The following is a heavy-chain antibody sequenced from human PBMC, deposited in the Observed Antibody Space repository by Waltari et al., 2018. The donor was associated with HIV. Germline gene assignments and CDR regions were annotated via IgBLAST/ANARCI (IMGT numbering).Heavy chain of an antibody. CDR3: ARNSSGRVNRYFYYGLDV. V-gene: IGHV1-8*01. J-gene: IGHJ6*02. CDR2: MNPNSGNT. CDR1: GYTFTNYD. D-gene: IGHD3-22*01. Sequence: QAELVQSGPAVNRPGASVKISCKTSGYTFTNYDINWVRQATRQGREWMGWMNPNSGNTGSPYKFEARVIMTGDTAMTTSYMELTGLTPEDTAIYYCARNSSGRVNRYFYYGLDVWGQGTAVTVSS.